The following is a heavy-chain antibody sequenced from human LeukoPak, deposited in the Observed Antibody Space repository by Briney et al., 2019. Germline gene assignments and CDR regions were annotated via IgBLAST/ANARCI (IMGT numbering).Heavy chain of an antibody. CDR2: IKSSGTTA. CDR3: TKETTYYYDSGD. Sequence: SGESLRLSCAASGFTFSSYTMKWVRQAPGKGLEWVSGIKSSGTTAYYADSVKGRFTISRDNSKNTLYLQMNSLRGEDTAVYYCTKETTYYYDSGDWGQGILVTVSS. CDR1: GFTFSSYT. D-gene: IGHD3-22*01. J-gene: IGHJ4*02. V-gene: IGHV3-23*01.